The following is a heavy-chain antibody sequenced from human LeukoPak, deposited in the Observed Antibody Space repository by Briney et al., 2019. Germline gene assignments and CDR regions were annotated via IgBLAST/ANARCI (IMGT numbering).Heavy chain of an antibody. Sequence: PSETLSLTCTVSGGSISRSNYYWAWIRQPPGKGLEWIGNIGNIYYTGSSYYNPSLKSRVTISVDTSSNQFSLHLSSVTAADTAVYYCARASIAAANGAFDIWGQGTMVTVSS. CDR2: IGNIYYTGSS. D-gene: IGHD6-13*01. CDR1: GGSISRSNYY. J-gene: IGHJ3*02. CDR3: ARASIAAANGAFDI. V-gene: IGHV4-39*07.